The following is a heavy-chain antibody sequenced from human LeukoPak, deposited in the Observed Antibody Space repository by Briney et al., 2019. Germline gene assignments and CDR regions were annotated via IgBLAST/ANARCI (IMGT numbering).Heavy chain of an antibody. CDR2: IYSGGTT. V-gene: IGHV3-66*01. Sequence: GGSLRLSCEASGFTVSSNYMTWVRQAPGKGLEWVSVIYSGGTTYYADSVKGRFTVSRDNSKNTLYLQMNSLRVEDTAVYFCARGSCTGNSCYAFDYWGQGTLVTVSS. CDR1: GFTVSSNY. CDR3: ARGSCTGNSCYAFDY. J-gene: IGHJ4*02. D-gene: IGHD2-2*01.